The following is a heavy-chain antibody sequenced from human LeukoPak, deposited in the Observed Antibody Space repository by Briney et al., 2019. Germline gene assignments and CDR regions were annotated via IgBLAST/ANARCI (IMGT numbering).Heavy chain of an antibody. CDR1: GGTFSSYA. V-gene: IGHV1-69*13. CDR2: IIPIFGTV. D-gene: IGHD3-22*01. Sequence: SVKVSCKASGGTFSSYAISWVRQAPGQGLEWMGGIIPIFGTVNYAQKFQGRVTITADESTSTAYMELSSLRSEDTSVYYCARDRSDSSGKYYATAAFDIWGQGTMVTVSS. CDR3: ARDRSDSSGKYYATAAFDI. J-gene: IGHJ3*02.